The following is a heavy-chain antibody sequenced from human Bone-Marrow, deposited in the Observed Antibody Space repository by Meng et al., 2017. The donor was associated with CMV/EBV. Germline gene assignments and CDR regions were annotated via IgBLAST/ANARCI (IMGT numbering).Heavy chain of an antibody. J-gene: IGHJ4*02. V-gene: IGHV4-39*07. Sequence: SETLSLTCTVSGGSISSSSYYWGWIRQPPGKGLGWIGSIYYSGSTYYNPSLKSRVTISVDTSRNQFSLKLSSVTAADTAVYYCARGDIVVVPAAPFDYWGQGTLVTVSS. CDR2: IYYSGST. D-gene: IGHD2-2*01. CDR1: GGSISSSSYY. CDR3: ARGDIVVVPAAPFDY.